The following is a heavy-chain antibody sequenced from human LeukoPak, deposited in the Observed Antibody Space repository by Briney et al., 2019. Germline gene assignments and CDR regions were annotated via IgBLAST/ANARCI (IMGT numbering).Heavy chain of an antibody. D-gene: IGHD5-12*01. CDR2: IWYDGNNI. J-gene: IGHJ4*02. CDR1: GFTFSSYW. V-gene: IGHV3-33*08. Sequence: GGSLRLSCAASGFTFSSYWMHWVRQAPGKGLEWVAVIWYDGNNIYYADSVKGRFTISRDNSKNTLYLQMNSLRAEDTAVYYCLRDPYEAYWGQGTLVTVSS. CDR3: LRDPYEAY.